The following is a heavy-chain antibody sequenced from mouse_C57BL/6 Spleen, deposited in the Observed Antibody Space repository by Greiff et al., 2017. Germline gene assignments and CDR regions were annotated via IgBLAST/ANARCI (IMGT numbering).Heavy chain of an antibody. D-gene: IGHD1-1*01. CDR2: IYPGGGST. CDR3: ARFIYYYGSREDYFDY. V-gene: IGHV1-55*01. J-gene: IGHJ2*01. CDR1: GYTFTSYW. Sequence: QVQLQQPGAELVKPGASVKMSCTASGYTFTSYWITWVKQRPGQGLEWIGDIYPGGGSTNYNEKFKSKATLAVDTSSSTAYIQLSSLTSEESAVYYCARFIYYYGSREDYFDYWGQGTTLTVSS.